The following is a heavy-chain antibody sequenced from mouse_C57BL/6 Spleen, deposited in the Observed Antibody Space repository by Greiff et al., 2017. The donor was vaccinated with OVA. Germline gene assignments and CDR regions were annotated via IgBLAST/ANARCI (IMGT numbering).Heavy chain of an antibody. CDR1: GYTFTEYT. CDR2: FYPGSGSI. CDR3: ARHEASDYGSSYEGNYFDY. D-gene: IGHD1-1*01. Sequence: QVQLQQSGAELVKPGASVKLSCKASGYTFTEYTIHWVKQRPGQGLEWIGWFYPGSGSIKYNEKFKDKATLTADKSSSTVYMELSRLTSEDSAVYFCARHEASDYGSSYEGNYFDYWGQGTTLTVSS. J-gene: IGHJ2*01. V-gene: IGHV1-62-2*01.